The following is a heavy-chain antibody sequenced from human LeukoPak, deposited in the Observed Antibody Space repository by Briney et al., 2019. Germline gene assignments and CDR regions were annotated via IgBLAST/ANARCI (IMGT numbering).Heavy chain of an antibody. D-gene: IGHD3-3*01. J-gene: IGHJ4*02. CDR2: INHSGST. Sequence: PSETLSLTCAVYGGSFSGYYWSWIRQPPGKGLEWIGEINHSGSTNYNPSLESRVTISVDTSKNQFSLKLSSVTAADTAVYYCARVKGYNFWSGYYLFWGQGTLVTVSS. CDR1: GGSFSGYY. V-gene: IGHV4-34*01. CDR3: ARVKGYNFWSGYYLF.